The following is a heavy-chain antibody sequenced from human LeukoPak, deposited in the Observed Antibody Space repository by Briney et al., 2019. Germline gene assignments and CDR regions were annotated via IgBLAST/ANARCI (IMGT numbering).Heavy chain of an antibody. CDR3: ARVRQWLVNQYYFDY. Sequence: ASVKVSCKASGYTFTSYYMHWVRQAPGQGLEWMGIINPSGGSTNYARKFQGRVTMTRDMSTSTVYMKLSSLRSEDTAVYYCARVRQWLVNQYYFDYWGQGTLVTVSS. D-gene: IGHD6-19*01. CDR1: GYTFTSYY. CDR2: INPSGGST. V-gene: IGHV1-46*01. J-gene: IGHJ4*02.